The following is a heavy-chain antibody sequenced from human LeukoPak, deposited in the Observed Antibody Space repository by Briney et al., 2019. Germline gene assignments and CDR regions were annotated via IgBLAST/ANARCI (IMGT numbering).Heavy chain of an antibody. Sequence: GGSLRLSCAASGFTFSSYSMNWVRQAPGKGLEWVSSISSSSSYIYYADSVKGRFTISRDNAKNSLYLQMNSLRAEDTAVYYCARDYRASRGLPRRDDAFDIWGQGTMVTVSS. CDR1: GFTFSSYS. V-gene: IGHV3-21*01. CDR3: ARDYRASRGLPRRDDAFDI. J-gene: IGHJ3*02. CDR2: ISSSSSYI. D-gene: IGHD3-16*02.